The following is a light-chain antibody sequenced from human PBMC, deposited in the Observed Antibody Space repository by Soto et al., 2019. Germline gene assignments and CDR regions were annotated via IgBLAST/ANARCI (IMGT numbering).Light chain of an antibody. CDR2: LGS. CDR3: MQALQTPYT. J-gene: IGKJ2*01. V-gene: IGKV2-28*01. Sequence: EIVMTQSPPSLTVTPVEPASISCRSSQRLLHSNGITFLDWYLQKPGQSPQLRIYLGSNRASGVPDSFRGSETSTDFTLKISRVKAKDVGVYYYMQALQTPYTFGQGTNVE. CDR1: QRLLHSNGITF.